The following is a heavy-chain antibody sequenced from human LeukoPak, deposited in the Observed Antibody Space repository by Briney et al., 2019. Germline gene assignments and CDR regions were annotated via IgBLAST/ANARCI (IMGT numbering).Heavy chain of an antibody. CDR1: GGSISSSSYY. Sequence: SETLSLTCTVSGGSISSSSYYWGWLRQPPGKGLEWIGSIYYSGSTYYNPSLKSRVTISVDTSKNQFSLKLSSVTAADTAVYYCARLSGYKIGDYYYYYGMDVWGQGTTVTVSS. V-gene: IGHV4-39*01. D-gene: IGHD3-22*01. J-gene: IGHJ6*02. CDR2: IYYSGST. CDR3: ARLSGYKIGDYYYYYGMDV.